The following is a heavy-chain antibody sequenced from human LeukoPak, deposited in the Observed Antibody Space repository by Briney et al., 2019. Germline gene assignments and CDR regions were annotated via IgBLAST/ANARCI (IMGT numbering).Heavy chain of an antibody. CDR1: GGSLNTGDYY. D-gene: IGHD5/OR15-5a*01. V-gene: IGHV4-39*07. Sequence: SETLSLTCTVSGGSLNTGDYYWPSIRQPPGKELEGIGSLFYTGNTYYSPSLRSRVAISIDVSKNPVSLNLSSVAAADTAVYYCAREKVVSTRDFDYWGHGTLVTVSS. CDR3: AREKVVSTRDFDY. J-gene: IGHJ4*01. CDR2: LFYTGNT.